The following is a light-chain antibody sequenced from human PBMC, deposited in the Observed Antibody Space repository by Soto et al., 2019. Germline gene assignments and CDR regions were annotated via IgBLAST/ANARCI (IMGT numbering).Light chain of an antibody. CDR2: DAS. J-gene: IGKJ5*01. CDR3: QQLLSYPIT. V-gene: IGKV1-33*01. CDR1: RYITDY. Sequence: DIQMTQSPSSLSASVVVRFAITYHASRYITDYLNLYQQKPGNAPKLLIYDASKLETVVPSTFSGSGSGTDFTLTITSLQPEDIATYYCQQLLSYPITFGQGTRLEIK.